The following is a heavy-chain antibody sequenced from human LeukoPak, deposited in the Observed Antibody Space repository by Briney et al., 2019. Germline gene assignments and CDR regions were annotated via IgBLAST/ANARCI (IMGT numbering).Heavy chain of an antibody. Sequence: GGSLRLSCAASGFTFSSYAMHWVRQAPGKGLEWVAVISYDGSNKYYADSVKGRFTISRDNSKNTLYLQMNSLRAEDTAVYYCARSMIAFDYWGQGTLVTVSS. J-gene: IGHJ4*02. CDR2: ISYDGSNK. D-gene: IGHD3-22*01. CDR1: GFTFSSYA. V-gene: IGHV3-30*04. CDR3: ARSMIAFDY.